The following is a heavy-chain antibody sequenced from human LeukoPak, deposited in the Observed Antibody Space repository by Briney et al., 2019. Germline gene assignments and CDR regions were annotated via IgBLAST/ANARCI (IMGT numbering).Heavy chain of an antibody. D-gene: IGHD2-15*01. V-gene: IGHV1-2*02. CDR2: INPNSGGT. Sequence: ASVKVSCKASGYTFTGYYMHWVRQAPGQGLEWMGWINPNSGGTNYAQKFQGRVTMTRDTSISTAYMELSRLRSDDTAVYYCARDVRDCSGGSCYRFDPWGQGTLVTVSS. J-gene: IGHJ5*02. CDR3: ARDVRDCSGGSCYRFDP. CDR1: GYTFTGYY.